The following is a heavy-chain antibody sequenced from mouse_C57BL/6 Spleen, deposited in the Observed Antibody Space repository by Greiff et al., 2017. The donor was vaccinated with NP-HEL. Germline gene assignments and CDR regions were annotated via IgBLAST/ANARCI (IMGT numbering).Heavy chain of an antibody. CDR2: ISYSGST. CDR1: GHPITRGYV. CDR3: ARTARVKY. D-gene: IGHD1-2*01. V-gene: IGHV3-2*02. Sequence: EVKLVESGPGLVKPSQSLSLTCTATGHPITRGYVWNSIRQPPGNKPEWMGNISYSGSTKYDPPLQSRISITRDTSKNKFSLQLHSVTTEDTATYYCARTARVKYWGQGTTLTVSS. J-gene: IGHJ2*01.